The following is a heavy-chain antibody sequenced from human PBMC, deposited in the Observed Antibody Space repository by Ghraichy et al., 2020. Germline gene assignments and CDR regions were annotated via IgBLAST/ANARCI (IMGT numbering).Heavy chain of an antibody. CDR3: AKGGVWVVGGTLDY. Sequence: GGSLRLSCAASGFSFSTSGMHWVRQAPGKGLEWVAVISHDGSNKYYANSVKGRFTTSRDNSKNTLYLQMKSLRAEDTAVYYCAKGGVWVVGGTLDYWGQGTLVTVSS. D-gene: IGHD1-26*01. CDR2: ISHDGSNK. CDR1: GFSFSTSG. J-gene: IGHJ4*02. V-gene: IGHV3-30*18.